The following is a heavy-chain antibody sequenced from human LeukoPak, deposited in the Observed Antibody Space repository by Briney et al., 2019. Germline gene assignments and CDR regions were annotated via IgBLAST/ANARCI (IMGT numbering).Heavy chain of an antibody. D-gene: IGHD4-17*01. Sequence: GGSLRLSCAASGFTFSSYAMHWVRQAPGKGLEYVSAISSNGGSTYYANSVKGRFTISRDNSKNTLYLQMGSLRAEDMAVYYCARGTTVLGYYYYGMDVWGQGTTVTVSS. CDR1: GFTFSSYA. J-gene: IGHJ6*02. CDR2: ISSNGGST. V-gene: IGHV3-64*01. CDR3: ARGTTVLGYYYYGMDV.